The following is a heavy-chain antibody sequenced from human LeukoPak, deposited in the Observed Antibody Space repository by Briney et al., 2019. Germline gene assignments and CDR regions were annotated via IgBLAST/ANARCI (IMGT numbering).Heavy chain of an antibody. CDR1: GFTVSSNY. D-gene: IGHD6-13*01. V-gene: IGHV3-53*01. CDR3: AKLEGSSWTGGDY. Sequence: GGSLRLSCAASGFTVSSNYMSWVRQAPGKGLELVSVIYSGGSTYYADSVKGRFTISRDNSKNTLYLQMNSLRVEDTAVYYCAKLEGSSWTGGDYWGQGTLVTVSS. CDR2: IYSGGST. J-gene: IGHJ4*02.